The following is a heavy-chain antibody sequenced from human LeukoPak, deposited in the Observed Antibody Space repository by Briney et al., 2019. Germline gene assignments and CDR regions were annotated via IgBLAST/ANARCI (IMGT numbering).Heavy chain of an antibody. Sequence: PGGSLRLSCAGSGFTFSSYSMNWVRQAPGKGLEWVSYISSSSTIYYADSVKGRFTISRDNAKNSLYLQMNSLRAEDTAGYYCARPSASTGLYDFDYWGQGTLVTVSS. D-gene: IGHD2/OR15-2a*01. CDR1: GFTFSSYS. CDR3: ARPSASTGLYDFDY. V-gene: IGHV3-48*01. J-gene: IGHJ4*02. CDR2: ISSSSTI.